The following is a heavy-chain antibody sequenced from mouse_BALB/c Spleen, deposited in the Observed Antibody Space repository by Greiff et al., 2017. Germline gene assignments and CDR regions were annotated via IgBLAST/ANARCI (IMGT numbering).Heavy chain of an antibody. V-gene: IGHV1S22*01. Sequence: LQQPGSELVRPGASVKLSCKASGYTFTSYWMHWVKQRPGQGLEWIGNIYPGSGSTNYDEKFKSKATLTVDTSSSTAYMQLSSLTSEDSAVYYCTRFGHYYGSSPDDWGQGTTLTVSS. J-gene: IGHJ2*01. CDR3: TRFGHYYGSSPDD. D-gene: IGHD1-1*01. CDR2: IYPGSGST. CDR1: GYTFTSYW.